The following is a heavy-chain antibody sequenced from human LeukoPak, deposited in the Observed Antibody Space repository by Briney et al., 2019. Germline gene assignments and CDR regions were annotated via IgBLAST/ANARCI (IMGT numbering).Heavy chain of an antibody. Sequence: GESLKISCAASGFTFSSYAMSWVRQAPGKGLEWVSGISGSGGSTYYADSVKGRFTISRDNSKNTLYLQMNSLRAEDTAVYYCEDGSGSCWGQGTLVTVSS. CDR3: EDGSGSC. V-gene: IGHV3-23*01. CDR1: GFTFSSYA. D-gene: IGHD3-10*01. J-gene: IGHJ4*02. CDR2: ISGSGGST.